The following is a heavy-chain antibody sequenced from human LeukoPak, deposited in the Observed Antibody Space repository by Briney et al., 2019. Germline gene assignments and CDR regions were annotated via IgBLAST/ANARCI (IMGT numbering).Heavy chain of an antibody. V-gene: IGHV3-21*01. CDR2: ISSSSNYI. J-gene: IGHJ3*02. D-gene: IGHD1-26*01. CDR3: ARDVGASAPDAFDI. Sequence: PGGSLRLSCAASGFTFSTYNMNWVRQAPGKGLEWVSSISSSSNYIYYADSVKGRFTISRDSAKNSLYLQMNSLRAEDTDVYYCARDVGASAPDAFDIWGQGTMATVSS. CDR1: GFTFSTYN.